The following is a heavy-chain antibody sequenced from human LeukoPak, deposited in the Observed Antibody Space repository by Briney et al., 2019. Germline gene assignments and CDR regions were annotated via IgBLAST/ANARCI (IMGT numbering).Heavy chain of an antibody. V-gene: IGHV4-59*08. CDR3: ARSLSVTTGGYFDY. J-gene: IGHJ4*02. CDR2: IYYSGST. D-gene: IGHD4-17*01. Sequence: PSETLSLTCTVSGGSISSYYWSWIRQPPGKGLEWIGFIYYSGSTNYNPSLKSRVTISVDTSKSQVSLKLSSVTAADTAVNYCARSLSVTTGGYFDYWGQGTLVTVSS. CDR1: GGSISSYY.